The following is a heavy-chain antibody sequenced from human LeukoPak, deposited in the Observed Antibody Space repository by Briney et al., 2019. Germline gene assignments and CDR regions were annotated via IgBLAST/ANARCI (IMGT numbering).Heavy chain of an antibody. Sequence: SDTLSLTCAVYGGSYSGYYWSWIRQPPGKGLESIGEINHSGSTNYNPSLKSRVTISVDTSKNQFSLKLSSVTAADTAVYYCARGGSGYYVDYWGQGTLVTVPS. CDR2: INHSGST. V-gene: IGHV4-34*01. D-gene: IGHD3-3*01. CDR3: ARGGSGYYVDY. CDR1: GGSYSGYY. J-gene: IGHJ4*02.